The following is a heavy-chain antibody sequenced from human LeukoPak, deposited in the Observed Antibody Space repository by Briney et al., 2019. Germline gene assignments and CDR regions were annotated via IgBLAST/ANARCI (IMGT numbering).Heavy chain of an antibody. Sequence: SVTVSCKASGYTFTSYGISWVRQAPGKGRAGMGWISAYNGNTNYAQKLQGRVTMTTDTSTSTAYMELRSLRSDDTAVYYCARGGGSGWDGYFDYWGQGTLVSVSS. CDR3: ARGGGSGWDGYFDY. J-gene: IGHJ4*02. CDR1: GYTFTSYG. D-gene: IGHD6-19*01. CDR2: ISAYNGNT. V-gene: IGHV1-18*01.